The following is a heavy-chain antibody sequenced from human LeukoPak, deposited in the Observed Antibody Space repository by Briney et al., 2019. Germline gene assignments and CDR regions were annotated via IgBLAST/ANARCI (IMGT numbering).Heavy chain of an antibody. CDR2: INHSGST. Sequence: PSETLPLTCAVYGGSFSGYYWSWIRQPPGKGLEWIGEINHSGSTNYNPSLKSRVTISVDTSKNQFSLRLTSVTAADTAVYYCARDFTSSGWYTYWGQGTLVTVSS. D-gene: IGHD6-19*01. V-gene: IGHV4-34*01. CDR1: GGSFSGYY. J-gene: IGHJ4*02. CDR3: ARDFTSSGWYTY.